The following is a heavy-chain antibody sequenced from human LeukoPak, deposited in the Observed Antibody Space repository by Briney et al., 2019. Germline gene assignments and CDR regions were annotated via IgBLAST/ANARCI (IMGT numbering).Heavy chain of an antibody. CDR3: ARGLGGVAFDT. D-gene: IGHD1-26*01. CDR1: GFTFSSYS. V-gene: IGHV3-21*01. CDR2: ISSSSSYI. J-gene: IGHJ3*02. Sequence: GGSLRLSCAASGFTFSSYSMNWVRQAPGKGLEWVSSISSSSSYIYYADSVKGRFTISRDNAKNSLYLQMSSLRAEDTAVYYCARGLGGVAFDTWGQGTMVTVSS.